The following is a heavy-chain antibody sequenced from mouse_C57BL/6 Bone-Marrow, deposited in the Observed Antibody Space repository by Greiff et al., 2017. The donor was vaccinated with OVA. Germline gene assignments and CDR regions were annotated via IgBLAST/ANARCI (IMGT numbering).Heavy chain of an antibody. CDR1: GFTFSSYA. Sequence: EVMLVESGGGLVKPGGSLKLSCAASGFTFSSYAMSWVRQTPEKRLEWVATISDGGSYTYYPDNVKGRFTISRDNAKNNLYLQMSHLKSEDTAMYYCARERLYDPLFAYWGQGTLVTVSA. J-gene: IGHJ3*01. CDR2: ISDGGSYT. V-gene: IGHV5-4*01. CDR3: ARERLYDPLFAY. D-gene: IGHD2-3*01.